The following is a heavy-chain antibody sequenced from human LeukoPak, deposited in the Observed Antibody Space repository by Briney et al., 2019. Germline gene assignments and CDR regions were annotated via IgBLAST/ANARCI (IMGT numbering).Heavy chain of an antibody. CDR2: TWYDGNKR. CDR1: GFIFNSYG. J-gene: IGHJ4*02. Sequence: GKSLRLSCAAPGFIFNSYGMHWVRQAPGKGLEWVAVTWYDGNKRYHAESVKGRFTISRDDSKNTLYLQMNSRIIDDDAVDYCARGLAQYNSGSILDYWGQGTQVTVSS. V-gene: IGHV3-33*01. D-gene: IGHD3-10*01. CDR3: ARGLAQYNSGSILDY.